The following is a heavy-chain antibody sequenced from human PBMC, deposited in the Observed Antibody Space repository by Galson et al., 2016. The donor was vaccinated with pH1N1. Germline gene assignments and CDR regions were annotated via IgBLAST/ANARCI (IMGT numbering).Heavy chain of an antibody. D-gene: IGHD4-17*01. J-gene: IGHJ4*02. V-gene: IGHV3-23*01. Sequence: SLRLSCAASGFTFTNYAMTWVRRAPGKGLEWVSDISGTGDNTRYADSVKGRFTISRDNSRNTLFLQMNSLRPEDTAVYYCAKVDRDDYGDYALDHWGQGTLVTVSS. CDR1: GFTFTNYA. CDR3: AKVDRDDYGDYALDH. CDR2: ISGTGDNT.